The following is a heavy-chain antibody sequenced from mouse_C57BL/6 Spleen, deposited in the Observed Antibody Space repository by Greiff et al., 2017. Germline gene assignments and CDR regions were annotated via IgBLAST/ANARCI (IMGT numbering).Heavy chain of an antibody. V-gene: IGHV1-42*01. D-gene: IGHD3-2*02. CDR2: INPSTGGT. CDR3: ARSGDY. J-gene: IGHJ2*01. CDR1: GYSFTGYY. Sequence: VQLQQSGPELVKPGASVKISCKASGYSFTGYYMHWVKQSPEKSLEWIGEINPSTGGTTYNQKFKAKATLTVDKSSSTAYMQLKSLTSEDSAVYYCARSGDYWGQGTTLTVSS.